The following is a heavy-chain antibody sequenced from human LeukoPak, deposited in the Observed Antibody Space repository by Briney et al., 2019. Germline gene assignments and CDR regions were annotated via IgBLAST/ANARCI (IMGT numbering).Heavy chain of an antibody. J-gene: IGHJ3*01. CDR3: VRPQILSDDIYNV. D-gene: IGHD3-16*02. CDR2: IDSSSSTI. CDR1: GFIFSDYN. V-gene: IGHV3-48*04. Sequence: GGSLRLSCEASGFIFSDYNMNWVRQAPGKGLEWLSFIDSSSSTIYYADSVKGRFAISRDNAKNSLFLQMSRLRAEDTATYYCVRPQILSDDIYNVWGQGRMVTVSS.